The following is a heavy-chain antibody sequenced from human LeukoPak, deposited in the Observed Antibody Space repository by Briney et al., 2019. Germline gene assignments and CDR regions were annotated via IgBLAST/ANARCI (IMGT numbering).Heavy chain of an antibody. D-gene: IGHD5-24*01. CDR1: GGSFSGYY. J-gene: IGHJ4*02. CDR2: IYTSGST. CDR3: ARPDVEMATVD. Sequence: SETLSLTCAVYGGSFSGYYWSWIRQPPGKGLEWIGYIYTSGSTNYNPSLKSRVTISVDTSKNQFSLKLSSVTAADTAVYYCARPDVEMATVDWGQGTLVTVSS. V-gene: IGHV4-4*09.